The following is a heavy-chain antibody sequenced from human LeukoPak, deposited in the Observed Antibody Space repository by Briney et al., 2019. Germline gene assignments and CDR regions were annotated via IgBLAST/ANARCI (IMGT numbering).Heavy chain of an antibody. V-gene: IGHV1-8*03. D-gene: IGHD6-19*01. CDR3: ARVIAVAGRDYYYYYMDV. CDR1: GYTFTSYD. Sequence: ASVKASCKASGYTFTSYDINWVRQATGQGLKWMGWMNPNSGNTGYAQKFQGRVTITRNTSISTAYMELSSLRSEDTAVYYCARVIAVAGRDYYYYYMDVWGKGTTVTVSS. CDR2: MNPNSGNT. J-gene: IGHJ6*03.